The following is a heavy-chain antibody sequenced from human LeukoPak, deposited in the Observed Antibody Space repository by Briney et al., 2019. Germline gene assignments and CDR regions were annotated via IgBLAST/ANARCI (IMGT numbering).Heavy chain of an antibody. CDR3: ARLAMGELPYFDY. J-gene: IGHJ4*02. CDR1: GGSISSSSYY. CDR2: IYYSGST. Sequence: SETLSLTCTVSGGSISSSSYYWGWIRQPPGRGLEWIGSIYYSGSTDYNPSLKSRVTISVYTSKNQFSLKLSSVTAADTAVYNCARLAMGELPYFDYWGQGTLVTVSS. V-gene: IGHV4-39*01. D-gene: IGHD3-16*01.